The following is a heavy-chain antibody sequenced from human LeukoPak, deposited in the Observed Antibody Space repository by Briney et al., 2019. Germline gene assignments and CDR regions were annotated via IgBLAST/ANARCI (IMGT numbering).Heavy chain of an antibody. CDR2: ISDSGSST. D-gene: IGHD3-10*01. J-gene: IGHJ4*02. CDR1: GFTFSSYA. Sequence: GGSLRLSCAASGFTFSSYAMCWVRQAPGQGLEWVSSISDSGSSTSYADSVKGRFTISRDNSFNTLYLQMNSLTAGDTAVYYCAKGRRGWGDPEFWGQGTLATVSS. CDR3: AKGRRGWGDPEF. V-gene: IGHV3-23*01.